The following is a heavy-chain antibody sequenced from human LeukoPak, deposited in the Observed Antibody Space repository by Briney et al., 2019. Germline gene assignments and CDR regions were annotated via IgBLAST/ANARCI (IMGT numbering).Heavy chain of an antibody. J-gene: IGHJ4*02. CDR2: ISYDGSNK. D-gene: IGHD3-10*01. CDR1: GFTFSSYG. V-gene: IGHV3-30*18. Sequence: GRSLRLSCAASGFTFSSYGMHWVRQAPGKGLEWVAGISYDGSNKYYADPVKDRFTISRDNSKNALYLQMTSLSVEDTAVYYCAKDVRALNNYGSGSSGFYWGQGTLVTVSS. CDR3: AKDVRALNNYGSGSSGFY.